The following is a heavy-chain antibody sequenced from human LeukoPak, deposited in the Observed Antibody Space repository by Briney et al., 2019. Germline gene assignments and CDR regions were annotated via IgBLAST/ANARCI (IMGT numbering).Heavy chain of an antibody. J-gene: IGHJ4*02. CDR1: GGSFSGYY. CDR2: INHSGST. D-gene: IGHD6-19*01. Sequence: SETLSLTCAVYGGSFSGYYWSLIRQPPGKGLEWIGEINHSGSTDYNPSLKSRVTISVDTSENQFSLKLSSVTAADTAVYYCARGRGRYGFFYWGQGTLVTVSS. V-gene: IGHV4-34*01. CDR3: ARGRGRYGFFY.